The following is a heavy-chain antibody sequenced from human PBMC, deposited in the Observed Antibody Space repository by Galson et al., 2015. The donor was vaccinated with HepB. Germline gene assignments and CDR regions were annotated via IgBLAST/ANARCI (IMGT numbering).Heavy chain of an antibody. J-gene: IGHJ6*03. D-gene: IGHD6-19*01. V-gene: IGHV7-4-1*02. Sequence: SVKVSCKASGYTFTSYAMNWVRQAPGQGLEWMGWINTNTGNPTYAQGFTGRFVFSLDTSVSTAYLQISSLKAEDTAVYYCARVESSGWYWGEDYYYYMDVWGKGTTVTVSS. CDR2: INTNTGNP. CDR1: GYTFTSYA. CDR3: ARVESSGWYWGEDYYYYMDV.